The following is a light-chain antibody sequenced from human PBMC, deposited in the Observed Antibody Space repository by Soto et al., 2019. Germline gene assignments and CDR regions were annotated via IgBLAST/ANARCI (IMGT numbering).Light chain of an antibody. CDR3: QQYDSPWT. CDR2: ATS. CDR1: QSVRGNN. Sequence: EGVLTQSPGTLSVSPGQRATLSCRASQSVRGNNSAWHQQKPDQPPRLLIYATSSRATDIPDRISGSGSGKDFTTTISGLAPEDSAVYYWQQYDSPWTSGQPTKVDI. V-gene: IGKV3-20*01. J-gene: IGKJ1*01.